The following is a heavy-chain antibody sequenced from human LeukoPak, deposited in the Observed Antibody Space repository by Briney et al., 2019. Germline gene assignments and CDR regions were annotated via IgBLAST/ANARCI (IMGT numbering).Heavy chain of an antibody. CDR1: GGTFSSYA. J-gene: IGHJ4*02. CDR3: ARDQEGFDY. Sequence: ASVKVSCKASGGTFSSYAISWVRQAPGQGLEWMGMIYPRDGSTSYAQKFQGRVTVTRVTSTSTVHMELSGLRSEDTAVYYCARDQEGFDYWGQGTLVTVSS. CDR2: IYPRDGST. V-gene: IGHV1-46*01.